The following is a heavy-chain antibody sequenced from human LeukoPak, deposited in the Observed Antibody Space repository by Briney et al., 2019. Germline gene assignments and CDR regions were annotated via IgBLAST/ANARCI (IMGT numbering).Heavy chain of an antibody. D-gene: IGHD3-10*01. J-gene: IGHJ5*02. Sequence: SETLSLTCTVSGGSISSYYWSWIRQPPGKGLEWIGYIYYSGSTNYNPSLKSRVTISVDTSKNQFSLKLSSVTAADTAVYYCARATGSGREVFTWGQGTLVTVSS. CDR3: ARATGSGREVFT. V-gene: IGHV4-59*01. CDR2: IYYSGST. CDR1: GGSISSYY.